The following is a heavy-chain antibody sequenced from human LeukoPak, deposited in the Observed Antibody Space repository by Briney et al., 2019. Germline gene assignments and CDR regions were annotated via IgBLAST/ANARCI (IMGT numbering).Heavy chain of an antibody. J-gene: IGHJ2*01. D-gene: IGHD2-21*02. Sequence: SETLSLTCTVSGGSISSYYWSWIRQPPEKGLEWIGYIHYSGNTNYNPSLKSRVSTSVDTSKNRFSLKLSSVTAADTAVYYCARSGGWVTAYWYFEIWGRGTLVTVSS. V-gene: IGHV4-59*12. CDR2: IHYSGNT. CDR1: GGSISSYY. CDR3: ARSGGWVTAYWYFEI.